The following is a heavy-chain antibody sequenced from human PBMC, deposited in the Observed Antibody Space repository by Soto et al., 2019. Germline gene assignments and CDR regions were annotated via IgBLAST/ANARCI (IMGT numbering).Heavy chain of an antibody. CDR1: GASMIGNY. J-gene: IGHJ1*01. CDR3: ARPNMWYGKIPD. V-gene: IGHV4-59*01. D-gene: IGHD2-15*01. Sequence: QVQLQESGPGLVKPSETLSLTCTVSGASMIGNYWTWVRQPPGKGLEWIGNMFYSGTTNYNPSLKSRVTMPLDTSTNQFSLRLGSVTAADTAVYYCARPNMWYGKIPDWGQGTLVTVSS. CDR2: MFYSGTT.